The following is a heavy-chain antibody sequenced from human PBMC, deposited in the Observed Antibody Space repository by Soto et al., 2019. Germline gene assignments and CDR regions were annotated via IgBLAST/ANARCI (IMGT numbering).Heavy chain of an antibody. CDR3: ARGSAGYISSWYYFDY. CDR1: GFTFTDYA. Sequence: EVQLLESGGGLVQPGGSLRLSCAASGFTFTDYALSWVRQAPGKGLEWVATISGIGGSTYLADSVKGRLSISRDNSKNTVSLLMHSLRAEDTAVYFCARGSAGYISSWYYFDYWGRGTLVTVSS. D-gene: IGHD6-13*01. J-gene: IGHJ4*02. V-gene: IGHV3-23*01. CDR2: ISGIGGST.